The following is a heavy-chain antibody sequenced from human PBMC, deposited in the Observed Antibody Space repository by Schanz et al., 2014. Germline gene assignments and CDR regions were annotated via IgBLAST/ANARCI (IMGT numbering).Heavy chain of an antibody. D-gene: IGHD2-2*03. J-gene: IGHJ4*02. Sequence: QVQLVESGGGVVQPGRSLRLSCSASGFTFSIYAMHWVRQAPGKGLEYVSAISHDGYSTYYADSVKGRFTISRDNAKNSLYLQMNGLRAEDTAVYYCARAGYCTSVSCSLFVSDYWGQGTLVTVSS. V-gene: IGHV3-64*04. CDR1: GFTFSIYA. CDR3: ARAGYCTSVSCSLFVSDY. CDR2: ISHDGYST.